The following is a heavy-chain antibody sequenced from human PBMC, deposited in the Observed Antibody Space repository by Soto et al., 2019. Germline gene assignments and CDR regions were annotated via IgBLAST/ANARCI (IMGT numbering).Heavy chain of an antibody. CDR2: IKSTSAGGTT. CDR1: GFIFTDAY. D-gene: IGHD6-19*01. CDR3: ATGWSSRDY. Sequence: EGQLVESGGGLVKPGGSLRLSCAASGFIFTDAYMNWVRQAPGNGLEGVGRIKSTSAGGTTEDAAPVKGRFIISRDDSKNMLYLQMNSLKIDDTAVYYCATGWSSRDYWGQGALVIVSS. J-gene: IGHJ4*02. V-gene: IGHV3-15*07.